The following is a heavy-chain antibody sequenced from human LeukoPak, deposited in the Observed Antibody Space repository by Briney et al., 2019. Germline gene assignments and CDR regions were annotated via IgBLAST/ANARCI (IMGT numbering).Heavy chain of an antibody. J-gene: IGHJ5*02. CDR2: INHSGST. CDR1: GGSFSGYY. Sequence: SSETLSLTCAVYGGSFSGYYWSWIRQPPGKGLEWIGEINHSGSTNYNPSLKSRVTISVDTSKNQFSLKLSSVTAADTAVYYCASGAISSGAYGNWFDPWGQGTLVTVSS. CDR3: ASGAISSGAYGNWFDP. V-gene: IGHV4-34*01. D-gene: IGHD3-22*01.